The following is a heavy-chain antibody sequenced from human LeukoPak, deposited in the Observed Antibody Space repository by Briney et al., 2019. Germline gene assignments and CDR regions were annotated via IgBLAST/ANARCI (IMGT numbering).Heavy chain of an antibody. D-gene: IGHD3-3*01. J-gene: IGHJ4*02. V-gene: IGHV4-4*07. CDR1: GGSISSYY. CDR3: ARGGKTGGGPDKRDFWSGYHDY. CDR2: IYTSGST. Sequence: SETLSLTCTVSGGSISSYYWSWIRQPAGKGLEWIGRIYTSGSTNYNPSLKSRVTMSVDTSKNQFSLKLSSVTAADTAVYYCARGGKTGGGPDKRDFWSGYHDYWGQGTLVTVSS.